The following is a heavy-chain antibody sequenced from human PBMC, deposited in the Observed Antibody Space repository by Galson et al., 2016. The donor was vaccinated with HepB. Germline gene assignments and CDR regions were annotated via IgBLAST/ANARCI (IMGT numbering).Heavy chain of an antibody. CDR1: GFSFGNSW. D-gene: IGHD3-10*01. V-gene: IGHV3-48*04. Sequence: SLRLSCAASGFSFGNSWMTWVRQAPEKGLEWVSYISSASSIKYYADSVKGRFTISRDNARHSLYLEMNSLRGEDTAMYYCARDYVPGAWGQGVLVTVSS. CDR3: ARDYVPGA. J-gene: IGHJ5*02. CDR2: ISSASSIK.